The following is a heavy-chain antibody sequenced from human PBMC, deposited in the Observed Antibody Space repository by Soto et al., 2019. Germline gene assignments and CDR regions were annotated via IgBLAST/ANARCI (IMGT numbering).Heavy chain of an antibody. CDR3: ARGLVDDSSGYPFDY. Sequence: PSETLSLTCTVSGGSISSYYWSWIRQPPGKGLEWIGYIYYSGSTNYNPSLKSRVTISVDTSKNQFSLKLSSVTAADTAVYYCARGLVDDSSGYPFDYWGQGTLVTVSS. CDR2: IYYSGST. D-gene: IGHD3-22*01. V-gene: IGHV4-59*01. CDR1: GGSISSYY. J-gene: IGHJ4*02.